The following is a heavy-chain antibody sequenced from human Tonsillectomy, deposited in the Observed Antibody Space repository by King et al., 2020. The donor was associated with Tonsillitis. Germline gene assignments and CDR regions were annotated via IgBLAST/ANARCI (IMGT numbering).Heavy chain of an antibody. D-gene: IGHD6-13*01. Sequence: VQLQQWGAGLLKPSETLSLTCAVYGGSFSGYYWSWIRQPPGKGLEWMGEINHSGRTNYNPSLKSRVTLSVDTSKNQFSLKLSSVTAADTAVYYCARAGYSSRGTYAFDIWGQGTMVTVSS. CDR2: INHSGRT. V-gene: IGHV4-34*01. CDR3: ARAGYSSRGTYAFDI. CDR1: GGSFSGYY. J-gene: IGHJ3*02.